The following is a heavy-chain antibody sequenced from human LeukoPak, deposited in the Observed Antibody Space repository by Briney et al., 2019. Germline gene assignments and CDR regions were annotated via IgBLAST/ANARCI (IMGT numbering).Heavy chain of an antibody. CDR1: GYTFTRYY. D-gene: IGHD1-26*01. Sequence: ASVKVSCKASGYTFTRYYMHWVRQAPGQGLEWMGWINPNSGGTNYAQKFQGRVTMTRDTSISTAYMELSRLRSDDTAVYYCARDLFSGSYYSGAFDIWGQGTMVTVSS. J-gene: IGHJ3*02. CDR2: INPNSGGT. CDR3: ARDLFSGSYYSGAFDI. V-gene: IGHV1-2*02.